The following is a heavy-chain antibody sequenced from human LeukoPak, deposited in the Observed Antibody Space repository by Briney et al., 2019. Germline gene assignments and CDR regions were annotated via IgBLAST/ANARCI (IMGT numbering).Heavy chain of an antibody. J-gene: IGHJ4*02. V-gene: IGHV4-4*02. CDR1: GSSISSINW. D-gene: IGHD3-22*01. CDR2: INHSGST. CDR3: VRALQLITTALVAKKFDH. Sequence: SETLSLTCAVSGSSISSINWWSWVRQPPGKGLEWIGEINHSGSTNYNPSLKSRVTISVDTSKNQLSLKLTSVTAEDTAVYYCVRALQLITTALVAKKFDHWGQGTLVTVSS.